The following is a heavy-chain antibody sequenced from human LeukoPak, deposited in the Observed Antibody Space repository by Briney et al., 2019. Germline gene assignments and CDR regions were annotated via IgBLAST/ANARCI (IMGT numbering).Heavy chain of an antibody. CDR1: GFTFDDYA. D-gene: IGHD6-19*01. CDR3: AKAIAVAGTGHFDY. J-gene: IGHJ4*02. CDR2: ISWNSGSI. Sequence: GGSLRLSCAASGFTFDDYAMHRVRQAPGKGLEWVSGISWNSGSIGYADSVKGRFTISRDNAKNSLYLQMNSLRAEDTALYYRAKAIAVAGTGHFDYWGQGTLVTVSS. V-gene: IGHV3-9*01.